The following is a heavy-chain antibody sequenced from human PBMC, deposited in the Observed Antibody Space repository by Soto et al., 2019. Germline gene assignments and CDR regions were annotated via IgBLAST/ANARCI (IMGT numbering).Heavy chain of an antibody. D-gene: IGHD2-21*01. J-gene: IGHJ4*02. V-gene: IGHV4-59*08. CDR3: ARVGDWGDSEGY. CDR1: GGSIRDYY. CDR2: IYYTGTT. Sequence: SETLSLTCTVSGGSIRDYYWGWIRQSPGKGLDWIGYIYYTGTTKYNPSLKSRVTISVDSSKNQFSLKLDSVTAADTAVYYCARVGDWGDSEGYWGQGTLVTVSS.